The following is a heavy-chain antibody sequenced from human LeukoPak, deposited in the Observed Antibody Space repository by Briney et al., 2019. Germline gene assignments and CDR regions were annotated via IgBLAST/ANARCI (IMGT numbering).Heavy chain of an antibody. CDR2: ISGGGGNI. J-gene: IGHJ6*02. CDR1: GFTFSSYA. CDR3: AKDSHGYSGYDYVYYYYGMDV. Sequence: GGSLRLSCAASGFTFSSYAINWVRQAPGKGLEWVSAISGGGGNIYYADSVKGRFTISRDNSKNTLYLQMNSLRAEDTAVYYCAKDSHGYSGYDYVYYYYGMDVWGQGTTVTVSS. D-gene: IGHD5-12*01. V-gene: IGHV3-23*01.